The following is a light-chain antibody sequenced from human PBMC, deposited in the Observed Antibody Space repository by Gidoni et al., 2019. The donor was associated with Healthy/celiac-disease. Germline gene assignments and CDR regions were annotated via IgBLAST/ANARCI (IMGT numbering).Light chain of an antibody. J-gene: IGLJ2*01. CDR3: SSYTSSSTVV. CDR1: SSDVGGYNY. V-gene: IGLV2-14*01. CDR2: EVS. Sequence: QSALTQPASASGSRGQSITISCTGTSSDVGGYNYVSWYQQHPGKAPKLMIYEVSNRPSGVPDRFSGSKSGNTASLTISGLQAEDEADYYCSSYTSSSTVVFGGGTKLTVL.